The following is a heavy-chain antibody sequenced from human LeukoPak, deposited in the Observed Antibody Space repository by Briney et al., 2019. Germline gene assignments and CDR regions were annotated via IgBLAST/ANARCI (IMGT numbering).Heavy chain of an antibody. CDR3: AGVWWFGDPLGLDAFDI. J-gene: IGHJ3*02. CDR1: GYTFTSYG. V-gene: IGHV1-18*01. Sequence: ASVKVSCKASGYTFTSYGISWVRQAPGQGLEWMGWISAYNGNTNYAQKLQVRVTMTTDTSTSTAYMELRSLRSDDTAVYYCAGVWWFGDPLGLDAFDIWGQGAMVTVSS. CDR2: ISAYNGNT. D-gene: IGHD3-10*01.